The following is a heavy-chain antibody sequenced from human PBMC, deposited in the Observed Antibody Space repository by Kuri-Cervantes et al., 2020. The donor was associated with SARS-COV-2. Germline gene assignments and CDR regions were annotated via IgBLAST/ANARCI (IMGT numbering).Heavy chain of an antibody. D-gene: IGHD3-3*02. Sequence: SETLSLTCTVSGFSISSTSYYWAWIRQPQGKGLVWIGSINYIGNSYRNPSPRSRVIMSVDTSKNQFSVNINSVTAADTAIYFCARHLNSMSGFDPWGQGTPVTVSS. CDR1: GFSISSTSYY. CDR2: INYIGNS. J-gene: IGHJ5*02. V-gene: IGHV4-39*01. CDR3: ARHLNSMSGFDP.